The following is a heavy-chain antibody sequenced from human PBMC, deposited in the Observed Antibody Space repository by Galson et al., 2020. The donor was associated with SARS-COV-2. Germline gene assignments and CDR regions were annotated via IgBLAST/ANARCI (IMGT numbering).Heavy chain of an antibody. V-gene: IGHV3-15*01. CDR1: GASLTGAW. CDR3: TTDLGPGSYTWNHA. J-gene: IGHJ4*02. D-gene: IGHD1-20*01. Sequence: AGSLRLSCAASGASLTGAWMSWVRQAPGKGLEWIGVIRHKVDGSTADYAAPVKGRFTISRDESKNTLSPQMDSLKIEDTAVYYCTTDLGPGSYTWNHAWGQGVLVSVSS. CDR2: IRHKVDGSTA.